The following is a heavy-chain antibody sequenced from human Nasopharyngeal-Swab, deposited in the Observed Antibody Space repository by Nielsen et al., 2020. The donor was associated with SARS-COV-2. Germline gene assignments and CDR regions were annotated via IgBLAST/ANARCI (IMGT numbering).Heavy chain of an antibody. D-gene: IGHD3-10*01. Sequence: GGSLRLSCVASGFTFSDAWMSWVRQAPGKGLEWVGRIKSKTDGGTTDYAAPVKGRFTISRDDSKNTMYLQMNSLKTEDTAVYYCTTVMVRGVWPGHWGQGTLVTVSS. J-gene: IGHJ4*02. CDR1: GFTFSDAW. CDR2: IKSKTDGGTT. V-gene: IGHV3-15*01. CDR3: TTVMVRGVWPGH.